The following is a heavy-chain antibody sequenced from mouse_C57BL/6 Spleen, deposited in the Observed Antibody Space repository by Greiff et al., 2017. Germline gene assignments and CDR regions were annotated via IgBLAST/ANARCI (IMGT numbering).Heavy chain of an antibody. CDR3: DKAETLWYFDV. CDR2: IWRGGRT. J-gene: IGHJ1*03. Sequence: VQLPESGPGLVQPSQSLSITCTVSGFSLTSYGVHWVRQSPGQGLAWLGVIWRGGRTDYNAAFLSRLSITKDNSKIQVFFNMNSLQADDTAIYYCDKAETLWYFDVWGTGTTVTVSS. V-gene: IGHV2-5*01. CDR1: GFSLTSYG.